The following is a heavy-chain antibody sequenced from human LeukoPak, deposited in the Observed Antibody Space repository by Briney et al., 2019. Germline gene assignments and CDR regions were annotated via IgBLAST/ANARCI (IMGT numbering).Heavy chain of an antibody. Sequence: GGSLRLSCAASGFTFSSYGMHWVRQAPGKGLEWVTVIWYGGSNKYYADSVKGRFTISRDNSKNTLSLQMNSLRAEDTAVYYCARDHLAYCGGDCYSEDYYYYMDVWGKGTTVTVSS. CDR1: GFTFSSYG. D-gene: IGHD2-21*01. CDR2: IWYGGSNK. CDR3: ARDHLAYCGGDCYSEDYYYYMDV. V-gene: IGHV3-33*08. J-gene: IGHJ6*03.